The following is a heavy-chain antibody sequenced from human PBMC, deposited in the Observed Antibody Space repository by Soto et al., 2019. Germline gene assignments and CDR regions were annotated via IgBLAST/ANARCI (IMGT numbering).Heavy chain of an antibody. CDR2: INAGNGNT. V-gene: IGHV1-3*01. CDR3: ARDYYDILTGYYQHAFDI. D-gene: IGHD3-9*01. CDR1: GYTFTSYA. Sequence: ASVKVSCKASGYTFTSYAMHWVRQAPGQRLEWMGWINAGNGNTKYSQKSQGRVTITRDTSASTAYMELSSLRSEDTAVYYCARDYYDILTGYYQHAFDIWGQGTMVTASS. J-gene: IGHJ3*02.